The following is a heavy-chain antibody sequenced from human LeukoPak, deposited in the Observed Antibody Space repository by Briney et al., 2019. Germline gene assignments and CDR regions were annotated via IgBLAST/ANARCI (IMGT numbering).Heavy chain of an antibody. CDR1: GFTFSSYG. CDR3: AKDRLSLHDSSGYYLDY. Sequence: GGSLRLSCAASGFTFSSYGMHWVRQAPCKRLEWVAVIAYDGSNKYYADSVKGRFAISRDNSKNTLYLQMNSLRPEDTAVYYCAKDRLSLHDSSGYYLDYWGQGTLVTVSS. V-gene: IGHV3-30*18. D-gene: IGHD3-22*01. J-gene: IGHJ4*02. CDR2: IAYDGSNK.